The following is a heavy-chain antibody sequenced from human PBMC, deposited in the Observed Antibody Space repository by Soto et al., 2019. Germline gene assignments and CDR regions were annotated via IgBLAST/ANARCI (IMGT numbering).Heavy chain of an antibody. CDR2: ISPSTSHI. J-gene: IGHJ6*02. Sequence: EVHLVESGGGLVKPGGSLRLSCAVSGFTFSSCTMNWVRQAPGKGLEWVSSISPSTSHIYYADSVKGRFTISRDNAKNSRFLQMICLRAEDTAVYYFSFCSGGACHQTYGMDVWGQGTTVTVSS. CDR1: GFTFSSCT. CDR3: SFCSGGACHQTYGMDV. D-gene: IGHD2-15*01. V-gene: IGHV3-21*01.